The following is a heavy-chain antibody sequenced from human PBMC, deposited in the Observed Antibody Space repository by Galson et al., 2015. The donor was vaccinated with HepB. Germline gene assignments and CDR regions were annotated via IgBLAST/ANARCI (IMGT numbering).Heavy chain of an antibody. CDR2: ISYDGSNK. Sequence: SLRLSCAASGFTFSSYAMHWVRQAPGKGLEWVAVISYDGSNKYYADSVKGRFTISRDNSKNTLYLQMNSLRAEDTAVYYCARDLEDKYFDYWGQGTLVTVSS. J-gene: IGHJ4*02. V-gene: IGHV3-30-3*01. CDR3: ARDLEDKYFDY. CDR1: GFTFSSYA. D-gene: IGHD5-24*01.